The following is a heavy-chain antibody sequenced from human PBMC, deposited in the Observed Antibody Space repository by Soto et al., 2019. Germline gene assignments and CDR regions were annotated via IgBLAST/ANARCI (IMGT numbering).Heavy chain of an antibody. D-gene: IGHD4-17*01. Sequence: EVQLVQSGAEVNKPGATMKISCKASGYTFSDYFMHWIQQAPGKGLEWMGLVDPEGSGTIYSEKFQCRLTVSADTSTHTAYMELSNLGSEDTAVYYCAFATSGNYGGFDFWGRGTLVTVSS. V-gene: IGHV1-69-2*01. CDR3: AFATSGNYGGFDF. CDR1: GYTFSDYF. J-gene: IGHJ3*01. CDR2: VDPEGSGT.